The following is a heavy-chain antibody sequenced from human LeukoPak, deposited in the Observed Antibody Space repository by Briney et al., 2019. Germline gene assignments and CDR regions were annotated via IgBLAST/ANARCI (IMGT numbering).Heavy chain of an antibody. V-gene: IGHV4-59*01. Sequence: SETLSLTCTVSGGSISSYYWSWIRQPPGKGLEWIGYIYYSGSTNYNPSLKSRVTISVDTSKNQFSLKLSSVTAADTAVYYCARALTTNDYGDYGPSQDYYYGMDVWGQGTTVTVSS. CDR3: ARALTTNDYGDYGPSQDYYYGMDV. CDR2: IYYSGST. CDR1: GGSISSYY. D-gene: IGHD4-17*01. J-gene: IGHJ6*02.